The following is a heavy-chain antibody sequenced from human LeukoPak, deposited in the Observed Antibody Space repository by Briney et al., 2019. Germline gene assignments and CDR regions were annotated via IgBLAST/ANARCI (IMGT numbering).Heavy chain of an antibody. J-gene: IGHJ5*02. CDR3: ARERGSSNWFDP. Sequence: PGGSLRLSCAASGFTFSSYAMHWVRQAPGKGLEWVAVISYDGSNKYYADSVKGRFTISRDNSKNTLYLQMNSLRAEDTAVYYCARERGSSNWFDPWGQGTLVTVSS. CDR1: GFTFSSYA. V-gene: IGHV3-30-3*01. CDR2: ISYDGSNK.